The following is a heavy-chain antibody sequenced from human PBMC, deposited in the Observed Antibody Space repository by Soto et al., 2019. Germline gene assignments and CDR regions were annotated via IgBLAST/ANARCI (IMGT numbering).Heavy chain of an antibody. J-gene: IGHJ4*02. V-gene: IGHV4-39*01. CDR2: IYYSGST. CDR1: GGSISSSTYY. D-gene: IGHD2-15*01. Sequence: SETLSLTCSVSGGSISSSTYYWGWVRQPPGKGLEWIGSIYYSGSTYYNPSLKGRVTLSIDTSKNQFSLKLSSVTAADTTVFYCARLPYCAGGSCYSVPYYFDSWGQGTLVTVSS. CDR3: ARLPYCAGGSCYSVPYYFDS.